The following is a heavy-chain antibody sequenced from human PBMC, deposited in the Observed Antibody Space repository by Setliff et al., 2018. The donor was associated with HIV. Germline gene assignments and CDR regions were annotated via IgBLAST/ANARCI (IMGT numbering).Heavy chain of an antibody. CDR1: GYTFTGNH. D-gene: IGHD3-10*01. Sequence: RASVKVSCKTSGYTFTGNHLHWVQQAPGQGVEWVGKISPDSGDTFYAQKFQGRVTLTRDTSITTAYMELSTLRDDDTAVYYCARDAGAPGRGNPLDYWGQGTLVTVSS. V-gene: IGHV1-2*02. CDR3: ARDAGAPGRGNPLDY. J-gene: IGHJ4*02. CDR2: ISPDSGDT.